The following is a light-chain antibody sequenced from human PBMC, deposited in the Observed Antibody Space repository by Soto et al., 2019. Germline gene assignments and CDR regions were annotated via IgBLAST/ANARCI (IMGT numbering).Light chain of an antibody. V-gene: IGKV3-11*01. CDR3: QQRSNWLLIT. CDR2: DAS. CDR1: QSVSSN. J-gene: IGKJ5*01. Sequence: EIVMTQSPATLSVSPGERATLSCRASQSVSSNLAWHQQKPGQAPRILMYDASNRATGIPARFSGSGSGTDFTLTISSLEPEDFAVYYCQQRSNWLLITFGQGTRLEIK.